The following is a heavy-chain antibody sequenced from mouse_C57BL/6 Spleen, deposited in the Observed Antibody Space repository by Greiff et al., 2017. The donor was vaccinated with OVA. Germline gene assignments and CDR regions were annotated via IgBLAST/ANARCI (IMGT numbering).Heavy chain of an antibody. D-gene: IGHD2-10*02. Sequence: QVQLKQPGAELVKPGASVKLSCKASGYTFTSYWMHWVKQRPGQGLEWIGMIHPNSGSTNYNEKFKSKATLTVDKSSSTAYMQLSSLTSEDSAVYYCAREYGAGAMDYWGQGTSVTVSS. CDR2: IHPNSGST. CDR1: GYTFTSYW. J-gene: IGHJ4*01. V-gene: IGHV1-64*01. CDR3: AREYGAGAMDY.